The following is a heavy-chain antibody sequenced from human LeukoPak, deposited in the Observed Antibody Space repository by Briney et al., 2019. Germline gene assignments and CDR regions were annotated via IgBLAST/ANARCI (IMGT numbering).Heavy chain of an antibody. V-gene: IGHV3-23*01. CDR2: ISAGSGNT. CDR1: GFIVGSYA. D-gene: IGHD3-22*01. J-gene: IGHJ5*02. Sequence: PGGSLRLSCAASGFIVGSYAMSWARQAPGKGLEWVSSISAGSGNTYYTDSVSGRFTISIDNSRNTLFMQMNSLRGDDTAVYYCARDRYDSGVYHWFAESWGQGTLVTVSP. CDR3: ARDRYDSGVYHWFAES.